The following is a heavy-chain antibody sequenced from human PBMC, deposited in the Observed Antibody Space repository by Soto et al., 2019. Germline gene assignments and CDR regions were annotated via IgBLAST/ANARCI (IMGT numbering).Heavy chain of an antibody. J-gene: IGHJ6*02. D-gene: IGHD6-6*01. CDR2: ISSSGSTI. V-gene: IGHV3-48*03. Sequence: EVQLVESGGGLVQPGGSLRLSCAASGFTFSSYEMNWVRQAPGKGLEWVSYISSSGSTIYYADSVKGRFTISRDNAKNSLYLQMNSLRAEDTAVYYCARDLSSSAGYYYYYYGMDVWGQVTTVTVCS. CDR1: GFTFSSYE. CDR3: ARDLSSSAGYYYYYYGMDV.